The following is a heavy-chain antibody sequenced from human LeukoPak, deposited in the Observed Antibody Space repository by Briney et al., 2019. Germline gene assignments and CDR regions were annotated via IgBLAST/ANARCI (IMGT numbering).Heavy chain of an antibody. CDR1: GGSISSSSYY. V-gene: IGHV4-39*01. D-gene: IGHD2-15*01. CDR3: ARTIAGGYCSGGSCFYDY. Sequence: SETLSLTCTVSGGSISSSSYYWGWIRQPPGKGLEWSGSIYYSGSTYYNQSLKSRVTISVDTSKNQFSLKLSSVTAADTAVYYCARTIAGGYCSGGSCFYDYWGQGTLVTVSS. CDR2: IYYSGST. J-gene: IGHJ4*02.